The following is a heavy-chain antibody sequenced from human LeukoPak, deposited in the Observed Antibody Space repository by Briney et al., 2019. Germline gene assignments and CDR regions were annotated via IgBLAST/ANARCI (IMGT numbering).Heavy chain of an antibody. Sequence: SETLSLTCTVSGGSINTFNYYWGWIRQPPGKGLEWIGSIYYSGSTYYDASLKSRVTMSVDTSKNQFSLKLRSVTAADTAVYFCARLDWGSRGSGSFDTWGQGTLVTVSS. D-gene: IGHD7-27*01. V-gene: IGHV4-39*01. CDR3: ARLDWGSRGSGSFDT. CDR1: GGSINTFNYY. J-gene: IGHJ4*02. CDR2: IYYSGST.